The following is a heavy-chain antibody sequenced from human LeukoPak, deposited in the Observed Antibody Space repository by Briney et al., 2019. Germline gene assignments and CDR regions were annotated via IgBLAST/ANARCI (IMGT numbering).Heavy chain of an antibody. V-gene: IGHV3-64*02. J-gene: IGHJ5*01. Sequence: GPLRLSCGASGFTFSSSVMHWVRQAPGKGLEYVSAISSSGDFTYYVDSVKGRFTISRDNSKNTLYLQLGSPRDEDMAVYYCARGSGDNLYNWFDSWGQGTLVTVSS. D-gene: IGHD4-17*01. CDR2: ISSSGDFT. CDR1: GFTFSSSV. CDR3: ARGSGDNLYNWFDS.